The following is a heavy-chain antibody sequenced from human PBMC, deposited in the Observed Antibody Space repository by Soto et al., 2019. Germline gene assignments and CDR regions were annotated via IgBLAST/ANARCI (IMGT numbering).Heavy chain of an antibody. Sequence: SETLSLTCTVSGGSISSSSYYWGWIRQPPGKGLEWIGSIYYSGSTYYNPSLKCRVTISVDTSKNQFSLKLSSVTAADTAVYYCARLKRDRRGVGNWFDPWGQGTLVTVSS. CDR2: IYYSGST. D-gene: IGHD3-10*01. V-gene: IGHV4-39*01. CDR3: ARLKRDRRGVGNWFDP. J-gene: IGHJ5*02. CDR1: GGSISSSSYY.